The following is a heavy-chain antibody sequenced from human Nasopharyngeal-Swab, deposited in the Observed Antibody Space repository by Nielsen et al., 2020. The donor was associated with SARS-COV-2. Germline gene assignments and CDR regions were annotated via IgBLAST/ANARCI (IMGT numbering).Heavy chain of an antibody. Sequence: ASVKVSCKVSGYTLTELSMHWVRQAPGKGLEWMGGFDPEDGETIYAQKFQGRVTMTEDTSTDTAYMELNSLRSEDTAVYYCATTSALTIAVGGEGAFDIWGQGTMVTVSS. CDR1: GYTLTELS. V-gene: IGHV1-24*01. CDR2: FDPEDGET. CDR3: ATTSALTIAVGGEGAFDI. J-gene: IGHJ3*02. D-gene: IGHD6-19*01.